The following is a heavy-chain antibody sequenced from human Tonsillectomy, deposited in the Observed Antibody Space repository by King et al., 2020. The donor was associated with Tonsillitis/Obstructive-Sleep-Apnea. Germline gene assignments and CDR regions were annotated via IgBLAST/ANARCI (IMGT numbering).Heavy chain of an antibody. D-gene: IGHD6-19*01. CDR2: IYFSGST. Sequence: QLQESGPGLVKPSETLSLTCTVSGGSISSSSYYWGWIRQPPGKGLEWIGSIYFSGSTYYNPSLKSRVTISVDTSKNQFSLKVRSVTAADTAVYYCGRWGSCWYVPPDVDYWGQGTLVTVSS. CDR3: GRWGSCWYVPPDVDY. V-gene: IGHV4-39*01. CDR1: GGSISSSSYY. J-gene: IGHJ4*02.